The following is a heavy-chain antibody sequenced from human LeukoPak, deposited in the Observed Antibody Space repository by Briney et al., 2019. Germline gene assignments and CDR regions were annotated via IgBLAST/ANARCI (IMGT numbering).Heavy chain of an antibody. Sequence: PSETLSLTCTVSGYPISSGYYWGWIRQPPGKGLEWIGSIYHSGSTYYNPSLKSRVTISVDTSKNQFSLKLSSVTAADTAVYYCARVLGYCSSTSCYPPYYYYYYYMDVWGKGTTVTVSS. CDR3: ARVLGYCSSTSCYPPYYYYYYYMDV. V-gene: IGHV4-38-2*02. D-gene: IGHD2-2*01. CDR2: IYHSGST. J-gene: IGHJ6*03. CDR1: GYPISSGYY.